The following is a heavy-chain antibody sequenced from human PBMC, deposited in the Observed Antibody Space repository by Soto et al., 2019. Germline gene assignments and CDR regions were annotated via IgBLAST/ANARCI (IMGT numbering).Heavy chain of an antibody. CDR1: GGTFSSYT. D-gene: IGHD5-12*01. CDR2: IIPILGIA. Sequence: QVQLVQSGAEVKKPGSSVKVSCKASGGTFSSYTISWVRQAPGQGLEWMGRIIPILGIANYAQKFQGRVTITXXKXTXXAYMELSSLRSEDTAVYYCAFGYRGYDDGGDGMDVWGQGTTVTVSS. CDR3: AFGYRGYDDGGDGMDV. V-gene: IGHV1-69*02. J-gene: IGHJ6*02.